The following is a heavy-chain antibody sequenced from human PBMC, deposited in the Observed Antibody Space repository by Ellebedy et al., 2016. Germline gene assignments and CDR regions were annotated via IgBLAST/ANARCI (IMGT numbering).Heavy chain of an antibody. D-gene: IGHD3-3*01. CDR1: GGSITSYY. Sequence: SETLSLTCSVSGGSITSYYWNWIRQSPGKGLEWIGYIYNGVSTYYNPSFKSRVTISGDTSKNQFSLKLSSVTAADTAVYFCARRQISEATISEHNWFDPWGQGILVTVSS. CDR3: ARRQISEATISEHNWFDP. CDR2: IYNGVST. J-gene: IGHJ5*02. V-gene: IGHV4-59*08.